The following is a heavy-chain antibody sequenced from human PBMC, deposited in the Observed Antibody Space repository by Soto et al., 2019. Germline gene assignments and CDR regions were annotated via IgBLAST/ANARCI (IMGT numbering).Heavy chain of an antibody. CDR1: GYSISSGYY. CDR2: IYHSGST. J-gene: IGHJ4*02. CDR3: ACSSSWYRFDY. V-gene: IGHV4-38-2*01. D-gene: IGHD6-13*01. Sequence: PSETLSLTCAVSGYSISSGYYWGWIRQPPGKGLEWIGSIYHSGSTYYNPSLKSRVTISVDTSKNQSSLKLSSVTAADTAVYYCACSSSWYRFDYWGQGTLVTVSS.